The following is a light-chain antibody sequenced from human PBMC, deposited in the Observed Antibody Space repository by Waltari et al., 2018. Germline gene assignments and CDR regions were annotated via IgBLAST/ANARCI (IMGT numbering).Light chain of an antibody. CDR2: STN. Sequence: QSVVTQPPSASGTPGQRVSISCSGSSSNIGGNSVHWYQHVPGAGPRLLLYSTNQRPSGVPDRFSGCKSGTSASLAISELQSDDEADYYCAAWDDNLRAWVFGGGTKLTVL. CDR1: SSNIGGNS. V-gene: IGLV1-44*01. CDR3: AAWDDNLRAWV. J-gene: IGLJ3*02.